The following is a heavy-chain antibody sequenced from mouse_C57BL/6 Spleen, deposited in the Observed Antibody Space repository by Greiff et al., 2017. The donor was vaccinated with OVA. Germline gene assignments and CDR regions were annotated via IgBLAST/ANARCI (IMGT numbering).Heavy chain of an antibody. CDR3: VRRGDGYFFAY. J-gene: IGHJ3*01. CDR2: IRSKSNNYAT. V-gene: IGHV10-1*01. Sequence: DVKLVESGGGLVQPKGSLKLSCAASGFSFNTYAMNWVRQAPGKGLEWVARIRSKSNNYATYYADSVKDRFTISRDDSESMLYLQMNNLKTEDTAMYYCVRRGDGYFFAYWGQGTLVTVSA. CDR1: GFSFNTYA. D-gene: IGHD2-3*01.